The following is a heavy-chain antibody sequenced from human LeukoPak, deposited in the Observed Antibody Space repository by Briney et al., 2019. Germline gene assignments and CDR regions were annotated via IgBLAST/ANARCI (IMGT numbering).Heavy chain of an antibody. CDR3: ARHLIGDTNGYYLGTYEH. J-gene: IGHJ1*01. CDR1: GFIFSNYW. D-gene: IGHD3-22*01. CDR2: IKPDGSEK. V-gene: IGHV3-7*05. Sequence: AGSLRLSCAASGFIFSNYWMSWVRQAPGKGPEWVANIKPDGSEKYYVDSVKGRFTISRDNAKNSLFLQMNSLRAEDTAVYYCARHLIGDTNGYYLGTYEHWGQGSLVTVSS.